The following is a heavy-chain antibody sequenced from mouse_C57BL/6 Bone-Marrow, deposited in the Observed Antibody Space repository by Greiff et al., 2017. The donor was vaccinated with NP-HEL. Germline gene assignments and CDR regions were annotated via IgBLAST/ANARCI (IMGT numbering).Heavy chain of an antibody. J-gene: IGHJ2*01. D-gene: IGHD1-1*02. CDR1: GYTFTSYW. CDR3: ARYGTYYGAFDY. CDR2: INPSNGGT. V-gene: IGHV1-53*01. Sequence: VQLQQPGTELVKPGASVKLSCKASGYTFTSYWMHWVKQRPGQGLEWIGNINPSNGGTKYNEKFKSKATLTVDKSSSTAYMQLSSLTSEDSAVYYCARYGTYYGAFDYWGQGTTLTVSS.